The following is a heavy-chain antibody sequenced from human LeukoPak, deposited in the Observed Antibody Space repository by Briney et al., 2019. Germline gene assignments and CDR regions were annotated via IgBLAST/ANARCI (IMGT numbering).Heavy chain of an antibody. D-gene: IGHD3-9*01. CDR2: ISYDGSNK. CDR1: GFTFSSYG. V-gene: IGHV3-30*18. Sequence: GRSLRLSCAASGFTFSSYGMHWVRQAPGKGLEWVAVISYDGSNKYYADSVKARFTISRDNSRNTLYLQMNSLRAEDTAVYYCAKEERDYDILTGYLNSYYYYGMDVWGQGTTVTVSS. CDR3: AKEERDYDILTGYLNSYYYYGMDV. J-gene: IGHJ6*02.